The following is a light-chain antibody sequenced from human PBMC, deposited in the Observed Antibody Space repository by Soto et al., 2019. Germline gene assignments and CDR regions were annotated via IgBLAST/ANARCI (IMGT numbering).Light chain of an antibody. CDR1: ATDIDAYNY. CDR2: GVS. J-gene: IGLJ1*01. V-gene: IGLV2-14*01. Sequence: QSVLTQPASVSGSPGQSITISCTGTATDIDAYNYVSWYLQYPGKAPKLLIYGVSNRPSGASDRFSGSKSDNTASLTISGLQAEDEGDYYCCSYAGSSTFFYVLGTGTKVTVL. CDR3: CSYAGSSTFFYV.